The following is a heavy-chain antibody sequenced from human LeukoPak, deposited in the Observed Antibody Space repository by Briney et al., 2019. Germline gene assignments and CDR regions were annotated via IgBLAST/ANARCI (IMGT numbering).Heavy chain of an antibody. CDR1: GGSISTYY. Sequence: SETLSLTCAVSGGSISTYYWSWIRQPPGKGPEWIAYIHSTGSTNYNPSLKSRVTISADTSKNRFSLTLRLVTAADTAVYYCARVARDGYLAYYFDYWGQGILVTVSS. CDR2: IHSTGST. D-gene: IGHD5-24*01. CDR3: ARVARDGYLAYYFDY. V-gene: IGHV4-59*01. J-gene: IGHJ4*02.